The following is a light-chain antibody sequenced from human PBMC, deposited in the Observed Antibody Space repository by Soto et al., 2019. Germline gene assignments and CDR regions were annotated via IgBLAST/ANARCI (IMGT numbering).Light chain of an antibody. CDR1: HYVYSN. V-gene: IGKV3-15*01. J-gene: IGKJ1*01. CDR3: QQYHNLWT. Sequence: EIVMRQSPATLSMPPGERATLSCTASHYVYSNVAWFQQRPGQAPRLLIYRASARATGTPARFSGSGSGTEFTLTITSLQSEDFAVYYCQQYHNLWTFGQGTEVEIK. CDR2: RAS.